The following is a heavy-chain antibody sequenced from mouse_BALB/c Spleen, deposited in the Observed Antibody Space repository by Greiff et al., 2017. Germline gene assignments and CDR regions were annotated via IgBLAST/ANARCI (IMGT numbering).Heavy chain of an antibody. Sequence: VQLQQPGPELVKPGASVKMSCKASGYTFTSYVMHWVKQKPGQGLEWIGYINPYNDGTKYNEKFKGKATLTSDKSSSTAYMELSSLTSEDSAVYYCARGTMITTEYYFDYWGQGTTLTVSS. CDR2: INPYNDGT. J-gene: IGHJ2*01. CDR3: ARGTMITTEYYFDY. CDR1: GYTFTSYV. D-gene: IGHD2-4*01. V-gene: IGHV1-14*01.